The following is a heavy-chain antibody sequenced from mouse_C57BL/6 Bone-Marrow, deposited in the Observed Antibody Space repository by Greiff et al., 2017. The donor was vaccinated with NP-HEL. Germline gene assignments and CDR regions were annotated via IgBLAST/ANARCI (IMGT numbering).Heavy chain of an antibody. CDR1: GFNIKDYY. D-gene: IGHD2-5*01. CDR3: ALAYYSNYWFAY. Sequence: DVKLQESGAELVKPGASVKLSCTASGFNIKDYYMHWVKQRTEQGLEWIGRIDPEDGETKYAPKFQGKATITADTSSNTAYLQLSSLTSEDTAVYYCALAYYSNYWFAYWGQGTLVTVSA. V-gene: IGHV14-2*01. CDR2: IDPEDGET. J-gene: IGHJ3*01.